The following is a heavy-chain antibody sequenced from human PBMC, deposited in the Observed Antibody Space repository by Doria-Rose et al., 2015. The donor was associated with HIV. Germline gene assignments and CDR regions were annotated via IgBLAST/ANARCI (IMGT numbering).Heavy chain of an antibody. V-gene: IGHV2-26*01. D-gene: IGHD6-13*01. J-gene: IGHJ4*02. Sequence: ESGPVLVKPTETLTLTCTVSGVSLSSPGMGVSWIRQPPGKALEWLANIFSDDERSYKTSLKSRLTISRGPSNSQVVLTMTDMDPVDTATYYCARIKSSRWYHKYYFDFWGQGTLVIVSA. CDR3: ARIKSSRWYHKYYFDF. CDR2: IFSDDER. CDR1: GVSLSSPGMG.